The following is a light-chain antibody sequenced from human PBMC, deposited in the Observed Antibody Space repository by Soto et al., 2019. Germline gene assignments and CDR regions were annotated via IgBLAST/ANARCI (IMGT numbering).Light chain of an antibody. CDR3: SSYTSSSTYV. CDR2: EVS. V-gene: IGLV2-14*01. CDR1: SSDVGGYNY. J-gene: IGLJ1*01. Sequence: HSVLTQPASVSGSPGQSITISCTGNSSDVGGYNYVSWYQQHPGKAPKLMIYEVSNRPSGVSNRFSGSKSGNTASLTISGLQAEDEADYYCSSYTSSSTYVFGTGTKVTVL.